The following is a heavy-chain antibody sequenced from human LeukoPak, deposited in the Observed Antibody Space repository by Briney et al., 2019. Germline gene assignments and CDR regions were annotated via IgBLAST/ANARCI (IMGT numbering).Heavy chain of an antibody. CDR2: IYTSGST. J-gene: IGHJ5*02. D-gene: IGHD6-13*01. CDR1: GGSISSYY. CDR3: ARDGGYSSSWYPNWFDP. V-gene: IGHV4-4*07. Sequence: SETLSLTCTVSGGSISSYYWSWIRQPAGKGLEWIGRIYTSGSTNYNPSLKSRVTMSVDTSKNQFSLKLSSVTAADTAVCYCARDGGYSSSWYPNWFDPWGQGTLVTVSS.